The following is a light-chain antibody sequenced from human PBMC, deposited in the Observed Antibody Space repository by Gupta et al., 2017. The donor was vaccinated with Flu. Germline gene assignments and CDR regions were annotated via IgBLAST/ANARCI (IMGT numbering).Light chain of an antibody. CDR2: AAS. CDR3: HQSYSTAGIT. V-gene: IGKV1-39*01. CDR1: QSISSY. Sequence: SSLSASVGDRVTITCRASQSISSYLNWYQQKPGKAPKLLIYAASRLQSGVPSRLSGSGSGTDFTLTISSLQPEDFATYYCHQSYSTAGITFGQGTRLEIK. J-gene: IGKJ5*01.